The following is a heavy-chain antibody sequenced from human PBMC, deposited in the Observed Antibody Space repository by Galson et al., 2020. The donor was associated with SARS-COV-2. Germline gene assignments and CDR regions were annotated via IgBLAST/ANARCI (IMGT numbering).Heavy chain of an antibody. Sequence: SLRLSCAASGFTFSYYGMHWVHQAPGKGLEWVAVISYDGSEKHFADSVKGRFTISRDNSKSTLYLQMSSLRAEDTAVYYCASGIVIVPSARYGMDVWGQGTTVTVSS. CDR1: GFTFSYYG. J-gene: IGHJ6*02. CDR2: ISYDGSEK. CDR3: ASGIVIVPSARYGMDV. D-gene: IGHD2-2*01. V-gene: IGHV3-30*03.